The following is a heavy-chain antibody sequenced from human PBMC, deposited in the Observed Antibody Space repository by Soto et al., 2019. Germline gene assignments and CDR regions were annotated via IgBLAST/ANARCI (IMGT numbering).Heavy chain of an antibody. Sequence: QVQLQESGPGLVKPSETLSLTCTVSGGSINNYYWSWIRQPPGKGLEWIGHVYYSGSTHYNPSLKSRVTMSVDASRNLFSLKLSSVTAADTAVYFCTRSHYFDYWCQGALVTVSS. CDR2: VYYSGST. CDR3: TRSHYFDY. CDR1: GGSINNYY. V-gene: IGHV4-59*08. J-gene: IGHJ4*02.